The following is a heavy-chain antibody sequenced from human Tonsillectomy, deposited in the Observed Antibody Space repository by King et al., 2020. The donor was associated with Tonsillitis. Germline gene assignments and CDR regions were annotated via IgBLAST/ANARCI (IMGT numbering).Heavy chain of an antibody. J-gene: IGHJ4*02. CDR2: IIFRGGGT. Sequence: LVESGGDLVQPGGSLRLSCAASVFTFNTYAMTWVRQAPGKGLEWVSPIIFRGGGTSYADSVMGRFTISRDNSKNTLYLRMNCRRAEDTAVYYCAKGGAGGSVWPDSTFDYWGQGTPVTVSS. CDR1: VFTFNTYA. CDR3: AKGGAGGSVWPDSTFDY. D-gene: IGHD6-19*01. V-gene: IGHV3-23*04.